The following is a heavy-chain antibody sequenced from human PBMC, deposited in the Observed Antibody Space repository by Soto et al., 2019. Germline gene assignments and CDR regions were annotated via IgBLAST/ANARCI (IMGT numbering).Heavy chain of an antibody. CDR1: GFTFSSYS. D-gene: IGHD2-21*02. V-gene: IGHV3-48*02. CDR3: ARDSIPGGYCGGDCTSYFDY. Sequence: EVQLVESGGGLVQPEGSLRLSCAASGFTFSSYSMNWVRQAPGKGLEWVSYISSSSSTIYYADSVKGRFTISRDNAKNSLYLQMNSLRDEDTAVYYCARDSIPGGYCGGDCTSYFDYWGQGTLVTVSS. CDR2: ISSSSSTI. J-gene: IGHJ4*02.